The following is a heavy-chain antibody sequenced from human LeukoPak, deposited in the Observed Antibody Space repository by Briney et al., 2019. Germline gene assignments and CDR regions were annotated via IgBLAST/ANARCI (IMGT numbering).Heavy chain of an antibody. Sequence: GGSLSLSCAASGFTFSSYAMSGVRRSPEGGEDWGSDISGSGDAAYYPNSVKGRFTISRDTSNNKLSLQMNSLGAEDTAIYYCAKRSGDYYSGIDYWGQGTLVTVSS. CDR3: AKRSGDYYSGIDY. V-gene: IGHV3-23*01. J-gene: IGHJ4*02. D-gene: IGHD3-10*01. CDR2: ISGSGDAA. CDR1: GFTFSSYA.